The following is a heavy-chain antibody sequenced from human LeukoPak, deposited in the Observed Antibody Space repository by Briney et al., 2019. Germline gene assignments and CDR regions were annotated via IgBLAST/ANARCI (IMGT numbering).Heavy chain of an antibody. V-gene: IGHV3-30*02. CDR2: VRYDGSNK. CDR3: AKENVLYSGSYGSPDY. J-gene: IGHJ4*02. Sequence: GGSLRLSYAASGFTFNNYSLHGVPQAPGKALEEGAVVRYDGSNKHYADSVKGRLTISRDNAKNTLHLQMKSLRAEDTAVYYCAKENVLYSGSYGSPDYWGQGTLVTVSS. CDR1: GFTFNNYS. D-gene: IGHD1-26*01.